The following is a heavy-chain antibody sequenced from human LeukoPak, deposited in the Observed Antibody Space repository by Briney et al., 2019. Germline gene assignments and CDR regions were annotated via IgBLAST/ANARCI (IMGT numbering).Heavy chain of an antibody. CDR2: IYISGST. V-gene: IGHV4-61*02. D-gene: IGHD3-22*01. CDR1: GGSISSGSYS. Sequence: SQTLSLTCTVSGGSISSGSYSWSWIRQPPGKGLEWIGRIYISGSTNYSPSLKSRVTISVDTSKNQFSLKLSSVSAADTAVYYCARGGYSDSQGSRDAFDIWGQGTLITVSS. J-gene: IGHJ3*02. CDR3: ARGGYSDSQGSRDAFDI.